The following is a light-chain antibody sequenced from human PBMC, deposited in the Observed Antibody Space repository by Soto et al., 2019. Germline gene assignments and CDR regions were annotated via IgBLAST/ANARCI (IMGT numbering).Light chain of an antibody. CDR2: DVT. CDR3: SSYVSSTGADV. J-gene: IGLJ1*01. CDR1: SSDISSYNY. V-gene: IGLV2-14*03. Sequence: QSALTQPASVSGSPGQSITISCSGSSSDISSYNYVSWFQHPPGKAPELLVYDVTTRPSGISSRFSGSKSGNTASLTISGLQAEDEADYYCSSYVSSTGADVFGTGTKLTVL.